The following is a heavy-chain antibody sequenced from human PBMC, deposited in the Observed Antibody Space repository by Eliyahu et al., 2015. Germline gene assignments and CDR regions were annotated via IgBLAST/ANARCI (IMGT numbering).Heavy chain of an antibody. CDR1: GFTFDDYA. V-gene: IGHV3-9*01. J-gene: IGHJ6*02. CDR3: AKDMSAARYYYYGMDV. Sequence: EVQLVESGGGLVQPGRSLRLSCAASGFTFDDYAMHWVRQAPGKGLEWXSGISWNSGSIGYADSVKGRFTISRDNAKNSLYLQMNSLRAEDTALYYCAKDMSAARYYYYGMDVWGQGTTVTVSS. D-gene: IGHD6-13*01. CDR2: ISWNSGSI.